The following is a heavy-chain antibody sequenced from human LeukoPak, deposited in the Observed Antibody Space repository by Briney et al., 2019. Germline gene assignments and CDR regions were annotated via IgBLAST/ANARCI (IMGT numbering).Heavy chain of an antibody. V-gene: IGHV3-74*03. Sequence: GGSLRLSCVASGFTFSSYWMHWVRQAPGKGLVWVSRINSDGSSTKCADSVKGRFTISKDNAKNTLYLQMNSLRAEDTAVYYCAALDHGHDYWGQGTLVTVSS. CDR1: GFTFSSYW. CDR2: INSDGSST. J-gene: IGHJ4*02. CDR3: AALDHGHDY.